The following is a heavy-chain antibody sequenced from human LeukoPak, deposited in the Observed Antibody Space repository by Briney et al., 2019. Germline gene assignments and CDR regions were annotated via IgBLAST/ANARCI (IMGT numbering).Heavy chain of an antibody. CDR2: VAYSGSP. CDR1: GDSISDFY. Sequence: SETLSLTCTVSGDSISDFYWIWIRQPPGKGLEWVGQVAYSGSPNSNPSLKNRVTMSVDMSKKQISLKLTSLTAADTAVYYCARETKVGNWFDPWGQGTLVTVSS. CDR3: ARETKVGNWFDP. D-gene: IGHD4-23*01. J-gene: IGHJ5*02. V-gene: IGHV4-59*01.